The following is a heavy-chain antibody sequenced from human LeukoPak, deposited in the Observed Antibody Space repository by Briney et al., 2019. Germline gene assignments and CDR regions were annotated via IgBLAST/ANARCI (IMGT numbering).Heavy chain of an antibody. D-gene: IGHD3-10*01. CDR3: ARAGGSGWFDP. J-gene: IGHJ5*02. CDR2: TNIDGST. Sequence: GSLRLSCAASGFTFRNYWMHWVRQAPGKGLVWVSRTNIDGSTRYADSVEGRFTISRDNAKNTLYLQMNSLRAEDTAVYYCARAGGSGWFDPWGQGTLVTVSS. CDR1: GFTFRNYW. V-gene: IGHV3-74*01.